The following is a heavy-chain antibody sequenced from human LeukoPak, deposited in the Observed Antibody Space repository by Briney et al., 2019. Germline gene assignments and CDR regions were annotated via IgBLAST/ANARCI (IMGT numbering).Heavy chain of an antibody. J-gene: IGHJ3*02. CDR3: ARFIPYYDSSGSYAFDI. Sequence: PSETLSLXCTVSGGSISSSSYYWGWIRQPPGKGLEWIGSIYYSGITYYNPSLKSRVTISVDTSKNQFSLKLSSVTAADTAVYYCARFIPYYDSSGSYAFDIWGQGTIVTVSS. CDR1: GGSISSSSYY. V-gene: IGHV4-39*07. CDR2: IYYSGIT. D-gene: IGHD3-22*01.